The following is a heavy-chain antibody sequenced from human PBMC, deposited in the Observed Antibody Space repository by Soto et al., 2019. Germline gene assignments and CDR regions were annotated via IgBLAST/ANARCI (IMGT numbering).Heavy chain of an antibody. CDR2: TSAYTLNT. CDR1: GYTFTNYG. D-gene: IGHD4-17*01. CDR3: ARADHGRAPRGGNWFDP. Sequence: QVHLVQSGGEVKKPGASVKVSCKASGYTFTNYGVAWVRQAPGQGLEWTGWTSAYTLNTNYAQKFQGRVTVTTDTSTSTAYMELRSLRPDDTAVYYCARADHGRAPRGGNWFDPWGQGTLVTVSS. J-gene: IGHJ5*02. V-gene: IGHV1-18*01.